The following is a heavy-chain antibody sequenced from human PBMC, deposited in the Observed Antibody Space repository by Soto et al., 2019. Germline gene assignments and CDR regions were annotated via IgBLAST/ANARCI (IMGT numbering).Heavy chain of an antibody. CDR3: AREAAVSSNWIDP. Sequence: PSETLSLTCTVSGGSISTYYRYWIRQVPGKGLEWIGFIYHRGSTHYNPSLESRVTMSVDTSKNQFSLNLTSVTAADTAVYYCAREAAVSSNWIDPWGQGTLVTVSS. J-gene: IGHJ5*02. V-gene: IGHV4-59*01. CDR1: GGSISTYY. D-gene: IGHD3-16*01. CDR2: IYHRGST.